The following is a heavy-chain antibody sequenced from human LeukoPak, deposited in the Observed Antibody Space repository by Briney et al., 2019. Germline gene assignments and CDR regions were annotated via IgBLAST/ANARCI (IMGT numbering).Heavy chain of an antibody. CDR3: ARSYYGLGSYYLSIGLKWNRFDP. V-gene: IGHV5-51*01. D-gene: IGHD3-10*01. CDR1: GYNFTNYW. Sequence: GESLKISCKGSGYNFTNYWIGWVRQMPGKGLEWMGIIYPGDSDTRYSPSFQGQVTISADKSISTAYLQWSSLKASDTAMYYCARSYYGLGSYYLSIGLKWNRFDPWGQGTLVTVSS. J-gene: IGHJ5*02. CDR2: IYPGDSDT.